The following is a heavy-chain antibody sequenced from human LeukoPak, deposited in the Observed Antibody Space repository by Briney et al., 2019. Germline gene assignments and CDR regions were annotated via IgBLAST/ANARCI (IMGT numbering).Heavy chain of an antibody. CDR2: INHSGST. V-gene: IGHV4-34*01. Sequence: SETPPLTCAVYGGSFSGYYWSWIRQPPGKGLEWIGEINHSGSTNYNPSLKSRVTISVDTSKNQFSLKLSSVTAADTAVYYCARDSGEYWGQGTLVTVSS. CDR3: ARDSGEY. D-gene: IGHD3-10*01. J-gene: IGHJ4*02. CDR1: GGSFSGYY.